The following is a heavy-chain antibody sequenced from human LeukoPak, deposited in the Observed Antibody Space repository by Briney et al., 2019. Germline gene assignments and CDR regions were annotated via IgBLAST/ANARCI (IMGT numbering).Heavy chain of an antibody. Sequence: SETLSLTCAVYGGSFSGYYWSWIRQPPGKGLEWIGEINHSGSTNYNPSLKSRVTISVDTSKNQFSLKLSSVTAADTAVYYCATRPDIAAAGPGWFDPWGQGTLVTVSS. CDR2: INHSGST. CDR1: GGSFSGYY. D-gene: IGHD6-13*01. V-gene: IGHV4-34*01. J-gene: IGHJ5*02. CDR3: ATRPDIAAAGPGWFDP.